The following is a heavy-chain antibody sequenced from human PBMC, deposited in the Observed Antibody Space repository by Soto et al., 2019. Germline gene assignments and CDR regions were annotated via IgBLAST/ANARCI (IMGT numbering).Heavy chain of an antibody. CDR3: ARDQYSSSSGVYYYYGMDV. J-gene: IGHJ6*02. D-gene: IGHD6-6*01. CDR2: INPSGGST. Sequence: ASVKVSCKASGYTLTSYYMHWVRQAPGQGLEWMGIINPSGGSTSYAQKFQGRVTMTRDTSTSTVYMELSSLRSEDTAVYYCARDQYSSSSGVYYYYGMDVWGQGTTVTVSS. V-gene: IGHV1-46*01. CDR1: GYTLTSYY.